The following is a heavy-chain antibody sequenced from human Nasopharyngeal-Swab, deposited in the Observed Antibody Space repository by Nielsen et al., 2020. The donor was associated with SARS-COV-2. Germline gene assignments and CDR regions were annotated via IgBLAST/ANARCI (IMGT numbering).Heavy chain of an antibody. D-gene: IGHD3-9*01. CDR2: ISYDGSNK. J-gene: IGHJ6*02. CDR3: AKDSLMYYDILTGYYPQPDYYYYGMDV. V-gene: IGHV3-30*18. Sequence: VRQAPGKGLEWVAVISYDGSNKYYADSVKGRFTISRDNPKNTLYLQMNSLRAEDTAVYYCAKDSLMYYDILTGYYPQPDYYYYGMDVWGQGTTVTVSS.